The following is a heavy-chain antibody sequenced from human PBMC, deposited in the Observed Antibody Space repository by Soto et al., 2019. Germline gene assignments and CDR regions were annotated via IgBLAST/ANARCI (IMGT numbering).Heavy chain of an antibody. Sequence: SETLSLTCSFSGGSISITIHYWGWIRQPPGKGLEWIASIYYSGSTYYNPSLKSRVTISVNTSKNQFSLKVSSMTAADTAVYYCARHKPGDPIENWGQGTLVTVSS. J-gene: IGHJ1*01. CDR3: ARHKPGDPIEN. V-gene: IGHV4-39*01. CDR2: IYYSGST. D-gene: IGHD2-21*01. CDR1: GGSISITIHY.